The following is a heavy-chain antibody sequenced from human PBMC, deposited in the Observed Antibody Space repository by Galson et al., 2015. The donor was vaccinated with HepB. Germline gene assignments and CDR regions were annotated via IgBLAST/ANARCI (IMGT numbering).Heavy chain of an antibody. J-gene: IGHJ3*02. CDR2: IHSDGSMI. CDR3: ARGPLGGFDI. Sequence: SLRLSCAASGFSFNGYWMHWIRQAPGKGLVWVSHIHSDGSMITYADSVKGRFTTSRDNGKNTVYLQMNSLRGDDTAVYFCARGPLGGFDIWDQGTMVTVSS. CDR1: GFSFNGYW. D-gene: IGHD1-26*01. V-gene: IGHV3-74*03.